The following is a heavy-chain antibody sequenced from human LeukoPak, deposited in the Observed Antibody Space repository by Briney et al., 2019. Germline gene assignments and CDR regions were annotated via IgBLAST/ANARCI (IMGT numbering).Heavy chain of an antibody. J-gene: IGHJ4*02. CDR1: GFTFSSYA. V-gene: IGHV3-23*01. CDR2: ISGSGGST. D-gene: IGHD6-13*01. Sequence: GGSLRLSCAASGFTFSSYAMSWVRQAPGKGLEWVSAISGSGGSTYYADFVKGRFTISRDNSKNTLYLQMNSLRAEDTAVYYCAKDQGRGAGRKPGIAAAGTFDYWGQGTLVTVSS. CDR3: AKDQGRGAGRKPGIAAAGTFDY.